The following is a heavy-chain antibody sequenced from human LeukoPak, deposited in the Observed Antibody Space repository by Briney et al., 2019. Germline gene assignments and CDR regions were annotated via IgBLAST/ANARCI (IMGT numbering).Heavy chain of an antibody. CDR3: ARDQSFYDAGDQRFDY. CDR2: INPSTGGT. D-gene: IGHD2/OR15-2a*01. Sequence: ASVKISCKTSGYTFTGYFIHWVRQAPGLGLEWMGWINPSTGGTNYAQMFQGRVTMTRDTSISTAYMELSSLISDDTAVYYCARDQSFYDAGDQRFDYWGQGTTVTVSS. V-gene: IGHV1-2*02. CDR1: GYTFTGYF. J-gene: IGHJ4*03.